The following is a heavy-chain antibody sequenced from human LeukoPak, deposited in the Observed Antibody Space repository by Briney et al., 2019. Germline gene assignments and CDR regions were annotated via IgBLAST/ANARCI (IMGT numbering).Heavy chain of an antibody. CDR2: ISYDGSDK. V-gene: IGHV3-30*18. Sequence: PGGSLRLSCAAFGFTFSSYGMHWVRQAPGKGLEWVAVISYDGSDKYYADSVKGRFTISRDNSKHTLYLQMNSLRAEDTAVYYCAKDRIPVAGRYFDYWGQGTLVTVSS. CDR3: AKDRIPVAGRYFDY. J-gene: IGHJ4*02. CDR1: GFTFSSYG. D-gene: IGHD6-19*01.